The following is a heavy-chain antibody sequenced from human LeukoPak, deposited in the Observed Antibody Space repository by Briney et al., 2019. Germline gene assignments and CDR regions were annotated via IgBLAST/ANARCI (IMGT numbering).Heavy chain of an antibody. V-gene: IGHV4-61*02. CDR2: IYTSGST. Sequence: SETLSLTCTVSGGSISSSSYYWSWIRQPAGKGLEGIGSIYTSGSTNYNPSLKSRVTMSVDTSKNQVSLRLTSVTAADTAVYYCARLSVIVGAALEYYYYYMDVWGQGTTVTVSS. CDR1: GGSISSSSYY. CDR3: ARLSVIVGAALEYYYYYMDV. J-gene: IGHJ6*03. D-gene: IGHD1-26*01.